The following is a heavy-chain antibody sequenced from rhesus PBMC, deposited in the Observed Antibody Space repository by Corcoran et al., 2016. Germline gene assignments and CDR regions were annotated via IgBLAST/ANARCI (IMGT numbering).Heavy chain of an antibody. CDR3: ARVVYSGSPIFDY. CDR2: ISGRGGST. Sequence: QLQLQESGPGLVKPSETLSLTCAVSGGSISSNYWSWIRQPPGKGLEWIGRISGRGGSTDYNPSLKSRVTISTETSKNQFSLELSSVTAADTAVYYCARVVYSGSPIFDYWGQGVLVTVSS. V-gene: IGHV4-173*01. CDR1: GGSISSNY. J-gene: IGHJ4*01. D-gene: IGHD6-25*01.